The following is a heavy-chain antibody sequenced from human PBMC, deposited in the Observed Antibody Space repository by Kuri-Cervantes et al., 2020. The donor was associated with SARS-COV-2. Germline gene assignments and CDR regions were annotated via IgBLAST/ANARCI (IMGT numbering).Heavy chain of an antibody. Sequence: GGSLRLSCEVSGHSFTTLWIAWVRQRPGKGLEWMGIIYPGDSDTRYSPSFQGQVTISADKSISTAYLQWSSLKASDTAMYYCARLPTGVPAAPPDYWGQGTLVTVSS. CDR2: IYPGDSDT. CDR1: GHSFTTLW. J-gene: IGHJ4*02. D-gene: IGHD2-2*01. V-gene: IGHV5-51*01. CDR3: ARLPTGVPAAPPDY.